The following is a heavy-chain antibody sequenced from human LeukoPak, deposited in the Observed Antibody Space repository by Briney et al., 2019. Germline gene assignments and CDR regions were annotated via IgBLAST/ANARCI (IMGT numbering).Heavy chain of an antibody. V-gene: IGHV3-30*18. D-gene: IGHD4-17*01. CDR2: ISYDGSNK. J-gene: IGHJ4*02. CDR1: GFTFSSYG. Sequence: PGRSLRLSCAASGFTFSSYGMHWVRQAPGKGLEWVAVISYDGSNKYYRDSVKGRFTISRDNSKNTLYLQMNSLRAEDTAMYYCAKEKWAYGPIDYWGQGTLVTVSS. CDR3: AKEKWAYGPIDY.